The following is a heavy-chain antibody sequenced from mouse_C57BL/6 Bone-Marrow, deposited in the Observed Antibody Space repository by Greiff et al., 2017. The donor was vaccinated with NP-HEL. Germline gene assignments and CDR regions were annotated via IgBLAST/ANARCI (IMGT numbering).Heavy chain of an antibody. CDR1: GFTFSDFY. CDR2: SRNKANDYTT. Sequence: EVKVVESGGGLVQSGRSLRLSCATSGFTFSDFYMEWVRQAPGKVLEWIAASRNKANDYTTEYSASVTGPFIVARDTSQSILYLQMNALRAEDTAIYCCARDANGAGWYFDVWGTGTTVTVSS. CDR3: ARDANGAGWYFDV. J-gene: IGHJ1*03. V-gene: IGHV7-1*01.